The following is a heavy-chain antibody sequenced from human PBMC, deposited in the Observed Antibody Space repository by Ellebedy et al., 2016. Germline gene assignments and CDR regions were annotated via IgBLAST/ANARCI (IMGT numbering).Heavy chain of an antibody. CDR1: GYTFITFD. V-gene: IGHV1-8*01. CDR2: MNPNSGDT. D-gene: IGHD3-22*01. J-gene: IGHJ4*02. Sequence: ASVKVSXXASGYTFITFDINWVRQASGQGLEWLGWMNPNSGDTGSAQKFQGRVAMTRNTSSRTAYLELNSLRSEDTAVYYCVRDVQDSSGYHFDYWGLGTQVTVSS. CDR3: VRDVQDSSGYHFDY.